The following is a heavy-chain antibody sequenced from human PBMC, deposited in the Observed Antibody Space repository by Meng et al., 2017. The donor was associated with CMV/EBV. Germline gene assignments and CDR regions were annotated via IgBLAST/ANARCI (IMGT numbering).Heavy chain of an antibody. Sequence: QGRRVQSGAEVKKPGASVKVSCKASGYTFTGYYMHWVRQAPGQGLEWMGWINPNSGGTNYAQKFQGRVTMTRDTSISTAYMELSRLRSDDTAVYYCARVQVRGEMATPAGYWGQGTLVTVSS. CDR3: ARVQVRGEMATPAGY. CDR2: INPNSGGT. V-gene: IGHV1-2*02. J-gene: IGHJ4*02. D-gene: IGHD5-24*01. CDR1: GYTFTGYY.